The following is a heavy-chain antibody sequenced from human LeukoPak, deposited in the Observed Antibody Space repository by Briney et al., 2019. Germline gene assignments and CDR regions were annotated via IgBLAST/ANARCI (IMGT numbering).Heavy chain of an antibody. D-gene: IGHD2-2*01. Sequence: SETLSLTCTVSGGSISSGDYYWSSIRQPPGKGLEWIGYIYYSGSTYYNPSLKSRVTISVDTSKNQFSLKLSSVTAADTAVYYCARRGGYCSSTSCYPYYFDYWGQGTLVTVSS. V-gene: IGHV4-30-4*08. CDR2: IYYSGST. CDR3: ARRGGYCSSTSCYPYYFDY. CDR1: GGSISSGDYY. J-gene: IGHJ4*02.